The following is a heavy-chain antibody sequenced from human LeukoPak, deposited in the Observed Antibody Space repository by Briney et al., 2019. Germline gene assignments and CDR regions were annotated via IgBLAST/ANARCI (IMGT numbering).Heavy chain of an antibody. Sequence: PSETLSLTCTVSGYSISSGYYWGWIRQPPGKGLEWIGSIYHSGSTYYNPSLKSRVTISVDTSKNQFSLKLSSVTAADTAVYYCARTGPITMVRGVIYYYGMDVWGQGTTVTVSS. J-gene: IGHJ6*02. CDR1: GYSISSGYY. CDR3: ARTGPITMVRGVIYYYGMDV. V-gene: IGHV4-38-2*02. CDR2: IYHSGST. D-gene: IGHD3-10*01.